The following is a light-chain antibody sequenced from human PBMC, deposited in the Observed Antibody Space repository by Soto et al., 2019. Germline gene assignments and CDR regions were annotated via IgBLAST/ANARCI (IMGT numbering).Light chain of an antibody. CDR2: GAS. V-gene: IGKV3-20*01. CDR3: HQSDDSPWT. CDR1: QSLPSNS. Sequence: ETVLMHSPDTLSLSPVERFTLSCRASQSLPSNSLAWYQQKPGQPPRLLFYGASSRATGVPDRFVGSGSGTDFTLTVARLEAEDSAVYFCHQSDDSPWTFGQGTKVDIK. J-gene: IGKJ1*01.